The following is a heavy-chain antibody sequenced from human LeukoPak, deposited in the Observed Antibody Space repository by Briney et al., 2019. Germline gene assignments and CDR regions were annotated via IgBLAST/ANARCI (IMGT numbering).Heavy chain of an antibody. CDR2: IYSSGRN. D-gene: IGHD6-13*01. J-gene: IGHJ4*02. V-gene: IGHV4-59*13. CDR3: ARGGGEQQLEFDF. Sequence: SETLSLICTVSGGSIRSYYWSWIRQPPGKGLEWVGYIYSSGRNNYNPSLKSRVTISVDMSKNQFSLKLSSVTAADAAVYYCARGGGEQQLEFDFWGQGTLLTVSS. CDR1: GGSIRSYY.